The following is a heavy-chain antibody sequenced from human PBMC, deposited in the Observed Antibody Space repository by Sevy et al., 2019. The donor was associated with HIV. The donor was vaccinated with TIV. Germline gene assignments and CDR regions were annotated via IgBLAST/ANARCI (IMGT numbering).Heavy chain of an antibody. J-gene: IGHJ4*02. CDR3: AKDSSSWYGVFYFDY. CDR1: GFTFDDYT. V-gene: IGHV3-43*01. CDR2: ISWDGGST. D-gene: IGHD6-13*01. Sequence: GGSLRLSCAASGFTFDDYTMHWVRQAPGKGLEWVSLISWDGGSTYYADSVKGRFTISRDNSKNSLYLQMNSLRTEDTALYYCAKDSSSWYGVFYFDYWGQVTLVTVSS.